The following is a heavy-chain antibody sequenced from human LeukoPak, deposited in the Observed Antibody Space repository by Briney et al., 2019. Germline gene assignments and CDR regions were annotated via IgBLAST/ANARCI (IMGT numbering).Heavy chain of an antibody. CDR1: GFTFDDYG. D-gene: IGHD1-26*01. CDR3: ARISGSYSLGY. CDR2: INWNGGST. Sequence: GGSLRLSCAASGFTFDDYGMSWVRQAPGKGLEWVSGINWNGGSTGYADSVKGRFTISGDNAKNSLYLQMNSLRAEDTALYYCARISGSYSLGYWGQGTLVTVSS. J-gene: IGHJ4*02. V-gene: IGHV3-20*04.